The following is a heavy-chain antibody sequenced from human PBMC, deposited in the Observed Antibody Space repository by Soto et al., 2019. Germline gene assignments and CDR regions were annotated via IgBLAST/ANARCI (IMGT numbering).Heavy chain of an antibody. D-gene: IGHD4-17*01. V-gene: IGHV3-33*01. CDR1: GFTFSSYG. Sequence: PGGSLRLSCAASGFTFSSYGMHWVRQAPGKGLEWVAGIWYDGSNKYYAGSVKGRFTISRDNSKNTLYLQMNSLRAEDTAVYYCAGVPLDYAASFYGMDVWRQGTPVTVSS. CDR2: IWYDGSNK. J-gene: IGHJ6*02. CDR3: AGVPLDYAASFYGMDV.